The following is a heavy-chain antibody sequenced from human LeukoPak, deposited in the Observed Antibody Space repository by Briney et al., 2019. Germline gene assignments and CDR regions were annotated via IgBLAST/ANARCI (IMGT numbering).Heavy chain of an antibody. CDR1: GFTFDDYT. CDR2: IGWNSGNI. J-gene: IGHJ3*02. V-gene: IGHV3-9*01. Sequence: GGSLRLSCAASGFTFDDYTMHWVRQAQGKGLEWVSGIGWNSGNIGYADSVKGRFTISRDNAKNSLYLQMNSLRAEDTALYYCAKDATYDVWDAFDIWGQGTMVTVSS. D-gene: IGHD3-3*01. CDR3: AKDATYDVWDAFDI.